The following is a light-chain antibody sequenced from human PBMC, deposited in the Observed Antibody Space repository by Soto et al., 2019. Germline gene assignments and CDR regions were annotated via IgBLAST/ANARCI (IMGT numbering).Light chain of an antibody. J-gene: IGKJ4*01. CDR1: QDLAKY. V-gene: IGKV1-33*01. Sequence: DIQMTQSPSSLSASVGDRVTITCQASQDLAKYLNWYQQKPGNAPKLLIYDASELQAGAPSRFRGSGSGTVFTFTLSSVKPEEFATYYCQHYDDLLSFGGGTKVEI. CDR2: DAS. CDR3: QHYDDLLS.